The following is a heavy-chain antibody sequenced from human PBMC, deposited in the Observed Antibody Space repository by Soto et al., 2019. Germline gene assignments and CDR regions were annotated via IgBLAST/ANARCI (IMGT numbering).Heavy chain of an antibody. V-gene: IGHV1-69*02. CDR1: GHIFSSYS. CDR3: GRSGYDYDWGSYRYDF. J-gene: IGHJ4*02. D-gene: IGHD3-16*02. Sequence: QVQLVQSGAEVKKPGSSVKVSCKASGHIFSSYSLSWVRQAPGQGLEWMGRIIPMHGIENYAQKFQGRLTIXXDKSTGTDYMELISLRSEDTAIYYCGRSGYDYDWGSYRYDFWGQGTQVTVSS. CDR2: IIPMHGIE.